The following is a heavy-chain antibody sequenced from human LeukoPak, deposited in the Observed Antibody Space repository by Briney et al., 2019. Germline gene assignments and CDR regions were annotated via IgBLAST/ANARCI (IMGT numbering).Heavy chain of an antibody. CDR2: IYTSGST. D-gene: IGHD6-19*01. CDR3: ARDRDSSGYYDAFDM. V-gene: IGHV4-4*07. CDR1: GGSISGYY. J-gene: IGHJ3*02. Sequence: PSETLSLTCTVSGGSISGYYWTWIRQPAGKGLEWIGCIYTSGSTNYNPSLKSRVTMSVDTSKNQFSLKLSSVTAADTAVYYCARDRDSSGYYDAFDMWGQRTMVTVSS.